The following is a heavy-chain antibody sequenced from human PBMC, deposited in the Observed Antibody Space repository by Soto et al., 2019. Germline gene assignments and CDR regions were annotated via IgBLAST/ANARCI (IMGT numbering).Heavy chain of an antibody. CDR3: AGESPGAGDRAFDL. V-gene: IGHV1-69*02. Sequence: QVQLVQSGAELKKPGSSVKVSCKPSGGTFNSYTFGWVRQAPGQGLERVGRIIPILGLTNNAQKFQGRLTVTEDKSTATAYMELSSLRSEDTAIYYCAGESPGAGDRAFDLWGQGTMVNVSS. J-gene: IGHJ3*01. CDR2: IIPILGLT. CDR1: GGTFNSYT. D-gene: IGHD3-16*01.